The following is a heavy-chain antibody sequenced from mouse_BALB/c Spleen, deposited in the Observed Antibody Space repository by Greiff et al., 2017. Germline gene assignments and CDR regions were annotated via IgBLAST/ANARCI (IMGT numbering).Heavy chain of an antibody. CDR3: VRGDYDYPAWFAY. J-gene: IGHJ3*01. D-gene: IGHD2-4*01. CDR1: GFTFNTNA. CDR2: IRSKSNNYAT. Sequence: GGGLVQPKGSLKLSCAASGFTFNTNAMNWVRQAPGKGLEWVARIRSKSNNYATYYADSVKDRFTISRDDSQSMLYLQMNNLKTEDTAMYYCVRGDYDYPAWFAYWGQGTLVTVSA. V-gene: IGHV10S3*01.